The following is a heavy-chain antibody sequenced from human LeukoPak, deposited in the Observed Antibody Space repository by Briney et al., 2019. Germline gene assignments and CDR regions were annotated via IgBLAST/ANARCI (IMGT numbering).Heavy chain of an antibody. V-gene: IGHV3-30-3*01. Sequence: PGGSLRLSCAASGFTFSSYAMHWVRQAPGKGLEWVAVISYDGSNKYYADSVKGRFTISRDNSKNTPYLQMNSLRAEDTAVYYCARTYDTSGWGGDFDYWGQRTLVTVSS. CDR2: ISYDGSNK. D-gene: IGHD6-19*01. J-gene: IGHJ4*02. CDR3: ARTYDTSGWGGDFDY. CDR1: GFTFSSYA.